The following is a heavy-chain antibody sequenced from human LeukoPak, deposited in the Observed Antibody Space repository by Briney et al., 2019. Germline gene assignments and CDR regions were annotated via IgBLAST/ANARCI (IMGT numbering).Heavy chain of an antibody. Sequence: ASVKVSCMASGYTFTDYYMHWVRQAPGQGLEWMGWINSNSGDTNYAQKFQGRVAMTRDTSITTAYMELSWLRSDDTAVYYCARGPRITVGGPSDYWGQGTLVTVSS. CDR1: GYTFTDYY. D-gene: IGHD6-19*01. V-gene: IGHV1-2*02. CDR3: ARGPRITVGGPSDY. CDR2: INSNSGDT. J-gene: IGHJ4*02.